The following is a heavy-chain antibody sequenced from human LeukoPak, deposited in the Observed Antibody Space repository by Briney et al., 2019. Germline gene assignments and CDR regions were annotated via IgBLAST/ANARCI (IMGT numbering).Heavy chain of an antibody. V-gene: IGHV3-30*04. CDR3: ARGGTEIYYYHYGMDV. Sequence: PGGSLRLSCAVSGLTFNRYAMHWVRQAPGKGLEWVAVISYDGSNKYYAGSVKGRFTISRDNSKNTLYLQMNSLRVEDTAVYFCARGGTEIYYYHYGMDVWGQGTTVTVSS. CDR1: GLTFNRYA. D-gene: IGHD5-12*01. J-gene: IGHJ6*02. CDR2: ISYDGSNK.